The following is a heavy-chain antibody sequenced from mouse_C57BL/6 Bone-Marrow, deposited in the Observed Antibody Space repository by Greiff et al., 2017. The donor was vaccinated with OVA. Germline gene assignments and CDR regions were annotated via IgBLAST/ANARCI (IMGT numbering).Heavy chain of an antibody. CDR2: IRSKSNNYAT. J-gene: IGHJ4*01. CDR1: GFSFNTYA. Sequence: EVKLVESGGGLVQPKGSLKLSCAASGFSFNTYAMNWVRQAPGKGLEWVARIRSKSNNYATSYADSGKDRFTISRDDTESMLYLKMNNLKTEDTAMYYCVREALDDGYYRYYYAMDYWGQGTSVTVSS. CDR3: VREALDDGYYRYYYAMDY. D-gene: IGHD2-3*01. V-gene: IGHV10-1*01.